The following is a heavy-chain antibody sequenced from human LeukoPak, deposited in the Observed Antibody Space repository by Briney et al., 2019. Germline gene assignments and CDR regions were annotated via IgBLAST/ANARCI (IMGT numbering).Heavy chain of an antibody. Sequence: SETLSLTCAVYGGSFSGYYWSWIRQPPGKGLEWIGEINHSGSTNYNPSLKSRVTISVDTSKNQFSLKLSSVAAADTAVYYCARVPFYDYVWGNYRYYGMDVWGKGTTVTVSS. CDR1: GGSFSGYY. J-gene: IGHJ6*04. V-gene: IGHV4-34*01. D-gene: IGHD3-16*02. CDR3: ARVPFYDYVWGNYRYYGMDV. CDR2: INHSGST.